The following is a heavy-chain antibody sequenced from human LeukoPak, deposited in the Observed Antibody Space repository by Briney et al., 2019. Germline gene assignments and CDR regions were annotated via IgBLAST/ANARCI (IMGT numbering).Heavy chain of an antibody. D-gene: IGHD6-13*01. Sequence: GASVKVSCKASGYTFSSHGINWVRQATGQGLEWMGWMNPNSGNTGYAQKFQGRVTMTRNTSISTAYMELSSLRSEDTAVYYCARGAAAGDAFDIWGQGTMVTVSS. J-gene: IGHJ3*02. V-gene: IGHV1-8*01. CDR1: GYTFSSHG. CDR3: ARGAAAGDAFDI. CDR2: MNPNSGNT.